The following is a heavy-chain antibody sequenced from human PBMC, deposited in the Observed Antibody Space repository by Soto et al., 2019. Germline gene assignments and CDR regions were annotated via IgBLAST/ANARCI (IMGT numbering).Heavy chain of an antibody. V-gene: IGHV3-15*01. D-gene: IGHD2-21*02. Sequence: EVQLVESGGGLVKPGGSLRLSCAASGFTFSNAWMSWVRQAPGKGLEWVGRIKSKTDGGTTDYAAPVKGRFTISRDHSKNTLYLQMNSLNTEDTAVYYCTTGVTSRGMDVWGQGTTVTVSS. CDR2: IKSKTDGGTT. J-gene: IGHJ6*02. CDR3: TTGVTSRGMDV. CDR1: GFTFSNAW.